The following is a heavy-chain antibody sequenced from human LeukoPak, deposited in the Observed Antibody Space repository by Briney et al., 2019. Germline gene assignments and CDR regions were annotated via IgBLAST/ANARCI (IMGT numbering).Heavy chain of an antibody. D-gene: IGHD4-11*01. CDR3: ARVLSNYVKSDGDYYYYMDV. V-gene: IGHV3-53*01. Sequence: GGSLRLSCGASGFTVSSNYMSWVRQAPGKGLEWVSVIYSGGSTYYADSVKGRFTISRDNSMNTLYLQMNSLRAEDTAVYYCARVLSNYVKSDGDYYYYMDVWGKGTTVTVSS. J-gene: IGHJ6*03. CDR1: GFTVSSNY. CDR2: IYSGGST.